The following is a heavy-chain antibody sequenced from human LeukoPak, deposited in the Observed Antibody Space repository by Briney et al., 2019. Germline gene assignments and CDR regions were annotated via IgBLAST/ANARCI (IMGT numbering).Heavy chain of an antibody. Sequence: GRSLRLSCAASGFTFSSYAMHWVRQAPGKGLEWVAVVSYDGSNKYYADSVKGRFTISRDNSKNTLYLQMNSLRAEDTAAYYCAREPDCSGGSCVDIWGQGTMVTVSS. CDR3: AREPDCSGGSCVDI. V-gene: IGHV3-30-3*01. CDR2: VSYDGSNK. CDR1: GFTFSSYA. D-gene: IGHD2-15*01. J-gene: IGHJ3*02.